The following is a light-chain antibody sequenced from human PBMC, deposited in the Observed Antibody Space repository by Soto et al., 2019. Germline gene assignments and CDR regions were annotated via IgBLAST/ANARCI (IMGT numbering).Light chain of an antibody. CDR1: QSVGSY. J-gene: IGKJ4*01. Sequence: EIVLTQSPATLSLSPGERATLSCRASQSVGSYLSCYQQKPGQAPRRLLFDASYRATGIPAKFSGSGSGTDFTLTSSSLEPEDFAVYYCQQRGNWPPHTFGGGNKVELK. CDR3: QQRGNWPPHT. CDR2: DAS. V-gene: IGKV3-11*01.